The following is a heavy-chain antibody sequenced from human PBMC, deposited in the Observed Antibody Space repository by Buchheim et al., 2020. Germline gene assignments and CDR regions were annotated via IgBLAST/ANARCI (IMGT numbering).Heavy chain of an antibody. V-gene: IGHV3-21*01. CDR1: GFTFSSYS. CDR2: ITGSSNYI. CDR3: ARDLNYYGSGEGFDY. Sequence: EVQLVESGGGLVKPGESLRLSCAASGFTFSSYSVNWVRQAPGKGLEWVSSITGSSNYIWYADSVKGRFTISRDNAKNSMYLQMNSLRAEDTAVYYCARDLNYYGSGEGFDYWGQGTL. D-gene: IGHD3-10*01. J-gene: IGHJ4*02.